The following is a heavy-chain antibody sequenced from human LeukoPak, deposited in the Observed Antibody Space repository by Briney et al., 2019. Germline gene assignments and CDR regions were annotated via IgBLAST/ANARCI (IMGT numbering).Heavy chain of an antibody. CDR2: IGGSGGST. D-gene: IGHD1-26*01. J-gene: IGHJ4*02. CDR1: GFTFSSYA. Sequence: GGSLRLSCAASGFTFSSYAMSWVRQAPGKGLEWVSAIGGSGGSTYYVDSVKGRFSISRDNSKNTLYLQMNSLRAEDTAVYYCAKDKGRYGWELNWGQGTLVTVSS. CDR3: AKDKGRYGWELN. V-gene: IGHV3-23*01.